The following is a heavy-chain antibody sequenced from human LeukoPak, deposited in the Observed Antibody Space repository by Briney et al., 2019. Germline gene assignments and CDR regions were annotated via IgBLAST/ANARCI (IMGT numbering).Heavy chain of an antibody. CDR2: ISAYNSNT. Sequence: GASVKVSFKASGYTFTSYGINWVRQAPGQGLEWMGWISAYNSNTHYAQKLQGRVTMTTDTSTSTVYMELRSLRSDDTAVYYCARDLKMGYSSGRYSWGTGSSNDYWGQGTLVTVSS. V-gene: IGHV1-18*01. J-gene: IGHJ4*02. CDR1: GYTFTSYG. CDR3: ARDLKMGYSSGRYSWGTGSSNDY. D-gene: IGHD6-19*01.